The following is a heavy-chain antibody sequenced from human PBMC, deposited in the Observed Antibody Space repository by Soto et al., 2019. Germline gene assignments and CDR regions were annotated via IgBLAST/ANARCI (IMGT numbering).Heavy chain of an antibody. CDR2: IWYDGSNK. CDR3: ARREEYYYDILTGSDAFDI. Sequence: GGSLRLSCAASGFTFSSYGMHWVRQAPGKGLEWVAVIWYDGSNKYYADSLKGRFTISRDNSKNTLYLQMNSLRAEDTAVYYCARREEYYYDILTGSDAFDIWGQGTMVT. D-gene: IGHD3-9*01. V-gene: IGHV3-33*01. J-gene: IGHJ3*02. CDR1: GFTFSSYG.